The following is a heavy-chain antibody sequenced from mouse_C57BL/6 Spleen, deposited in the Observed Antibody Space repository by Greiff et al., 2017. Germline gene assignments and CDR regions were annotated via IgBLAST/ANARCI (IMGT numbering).Heavy chain of an antibody. V-gene: IGHV14-4*01. J-gene: IGHJ1*03. CDR1: GFNIKDDY. D-gene: IGHD4-1*01. CDR3: TELGPYWYFDV. CDR2: IDPENGDT. Sequence: LVESGAELVRPGASVKLSCTASGFNIKDDYMHWVKQRPEQGLEWIGWIDPENGDTEYASKFQGKATITADTSSNTAYLQLSSLTSEDTAVYYCTELGPYWYFDVWGTGTTVTVSS.